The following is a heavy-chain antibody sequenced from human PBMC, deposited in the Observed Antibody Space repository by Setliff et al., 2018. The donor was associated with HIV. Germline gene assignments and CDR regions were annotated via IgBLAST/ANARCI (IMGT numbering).Heavy chain of an antibody. Sequence: GGSLRLSCAASGFTFSRYAMSWVRQAPGKGLAWVSGLSGSGVGSYYPDSVKGRFTISRDNSKNTLFLQMNSLRAEDTAVYYCAKDRRYYYGSGSYAAETWGQGTLVTVSS. CDR1: GFTFSRYA. V-gene: IGHV3-23*01. J-gene: IGHJ5*02. CDR2: LSGSGVGS. CDR3: AKDRRYYYGSGSYAAET. D-gene: IGHD3-10*01.